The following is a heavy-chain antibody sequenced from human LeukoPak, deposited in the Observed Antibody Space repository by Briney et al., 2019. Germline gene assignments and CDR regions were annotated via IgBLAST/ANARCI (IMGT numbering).Heavy chain of an antibody. CDR2: YKSTGPI. Sequence: PSETLSLTCIVSGGSIDSGGHRWSWVRPPAGGGLEGIGRYKSTGPINYNPSLSRRITISVDASKNQFSLTLRFVTAADTGHYFCARGLEGTTAGANWGQGTLVTVSA. D-gene: IGHD1-26*01. V-gene: IGHV4-61*02. CDR1: GGSIDSGGHR. CDR3: ARGLEGTTAGAN. J-gene: IGHJ4*02.